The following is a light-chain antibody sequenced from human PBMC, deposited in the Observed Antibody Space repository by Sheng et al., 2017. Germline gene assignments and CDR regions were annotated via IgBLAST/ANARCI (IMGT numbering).Light chain of an antibody. CDR2: GAS. V-gene: IGKV3-20*01. Sequence: ETVMTQSPATLSVSPGERVTLSCRASQSVARDLAWYQQKPGQAPRLLISGASFRATGVPERFSGSGSGTDFALSISRLEPEDFAVYYCQCQYTFGRGPSWRSN. CDR3: QCQYT. J-gene: IGKJ2*01. CDR1: QSVARD.